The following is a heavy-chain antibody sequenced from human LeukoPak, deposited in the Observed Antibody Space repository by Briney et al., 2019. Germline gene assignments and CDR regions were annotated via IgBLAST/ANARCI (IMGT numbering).Heavy chain of an antibody. CDR1: RFTFSSYG. CDR3: AKDRCSNGVRCYYYYMDV. V-gene: IGHV3-30*02. Sequence: GGSLRLSCAASRFTFSSYGMHRVRQAPGQGLEWVAYIQYDGSNEQYADSVKGRFSTSRDSSKNILYLQMNSLRAEDTAVYYCAKDRCSNGVRCYYYYMDVWGKGTSVTISS. CDR2: IQYDGSNE. J-gene: IGHJ6*03. D-gene: IGHD2-8*01.